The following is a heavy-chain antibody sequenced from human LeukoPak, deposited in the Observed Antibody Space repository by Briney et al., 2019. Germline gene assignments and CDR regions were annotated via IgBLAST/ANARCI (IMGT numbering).Heavy chain of an antibody. D-gene: IGHD6-6*01. J-gene: IGHJ6*02. CDR1: GFTFSTYA. V-gene: IGHV3-23*01. Sequence: GGSLRLSCAASGFTFSTYAMSWVRQAPGKGLEWVSGIRGSGGSTYYADSVKGRFTISRDNSKNTLYLQMNSLRAEDTAVYYCAKDKGSIAHHYGMDVWGQGTTVTVCS. CDR3: AKDKGSIAHHYGMDV. CDR2: IRGSGGST.